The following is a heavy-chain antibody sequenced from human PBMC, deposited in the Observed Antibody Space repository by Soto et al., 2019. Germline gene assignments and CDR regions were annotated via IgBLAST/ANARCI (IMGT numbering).Heavy chain of an antibody. CDR1: GYSFTNYW. V-gene: IGHV5-51*03. CDR2: IYPANYDT. Sequence: EVQLVQSGAEVKRPGESLRISCKGSGYSFTNYWIGWVRQMPGKGLEWMGIIYPANYDTKYSPSFQGQVTVSVNNSITTAYPHWSGLKASDTAMYYCAACRDGSSSWDSWGQGALVTVSS. CDR3: AACRDGSSSWDS. J-gene: IGHJ4*02. D-gene: IGHD2-15*01.